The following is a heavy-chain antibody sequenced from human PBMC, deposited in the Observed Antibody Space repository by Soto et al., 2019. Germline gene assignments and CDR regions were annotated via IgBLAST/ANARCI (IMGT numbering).Heavy chain of an antibody. J-gene: IGHJ4*02. CDR3: ARGDFTMFRGAASH. V-gene: IGHV4-30-4*01. D-gene: IGHD3-10*01. CDR2: IYNSGNT. CDR1: GASISSGDYY. Sequence: QVQLQESGPGLVKPSQTLSLTCTVSGASISSGDYYWSWIRQPPGKGLEWIGYIYNSGNTYYTPSLESRGTISRDMSKNHFSLNLSSVTAADTAVYFCARGDFTMFRGAASHWGQGTLVTVSS.